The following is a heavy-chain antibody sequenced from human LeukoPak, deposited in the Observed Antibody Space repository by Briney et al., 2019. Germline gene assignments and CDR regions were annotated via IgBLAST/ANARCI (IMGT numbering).Heavy chain of an antibody. CDR2: ISWNRGSI. Sequence: PGGSLRLSCAASGFTFDDYAMHWVRQAPGKGLEWVSGISWNRGSIGYADSVKGRFTISRDNAKNSLYLQMNSLRAEDTALYYCAKDVRITMVRGYNFDYWGQGTLVTVSS. D-gene: IGHD3-10*01. V-gene: IGHV3-9*01. CDR1: GFTFDDYA. CDR3: AKDVRITMVRGYNFDY. J-gene: IGHJ4*02.